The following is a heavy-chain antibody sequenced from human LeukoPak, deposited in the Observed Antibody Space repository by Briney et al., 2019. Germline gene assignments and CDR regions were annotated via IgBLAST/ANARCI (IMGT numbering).Heavy chain of an antibody. CDR2: ISYDGSNK. Sequence: GRSLRLSCAASGFTFSNYGMHWVRQAPGKGLEWVAVISYDGSNKYYTDSVKGRFTISRDNSKNTLYLQMNSLRAKDTAVYYCAKDRTAGYDGLVDYWGQGTLVTVSS. J-gene: IGHJ4*02. CDR1: GFTFSNYG. V-gene: IGHV3-30*18. CDR3: AKDRTAGYDGLVDY. D-gene: IGHD5-12*01.